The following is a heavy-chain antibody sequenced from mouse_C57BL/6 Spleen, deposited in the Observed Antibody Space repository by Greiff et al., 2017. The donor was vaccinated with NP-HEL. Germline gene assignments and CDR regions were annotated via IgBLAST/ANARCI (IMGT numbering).Heavy chain of an antibody. J-gene: IGHJ2*01. Sequence: EVKLMESGEGLVKPGGSLKLSCAASGFTFSSYAMSWVRQTPEKRLEWVAYISSGGDYIYYADTVKGRFTISRDNARNHLYLQMSSLKSEDTAMYYCTRATIRYYFDYWGQGTTLTVSS. CDR2: ISSGGDYI. V-gene: IGHV5-9-1*02. D-gene: IGHD2-1*01. CDR1: GFTFSSYA. CDR3: TRATIRYYFDY.